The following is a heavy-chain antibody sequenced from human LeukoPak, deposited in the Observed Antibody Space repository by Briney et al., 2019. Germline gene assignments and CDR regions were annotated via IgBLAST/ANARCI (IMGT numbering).Heavy chain of an antibody. CDR2: IYYSGST. Sequence: KSSETLSLTCTVSGGSISSSSYYWGWIRQPPGKGLEWIGSIYYSGSTYYNPSLKSRVTISVDTSKNQFSLKLSSVTAADTAVYYCARLGVGIAVAGIYWGQGTLVTVSS. CDR3: ARLGVGIAVAGIY. V-gene: IGHV4-39*01. J-gene: IGHJ4*02. CDR1: GGSISSSSYY. D-gene: IGHD6-19*01.